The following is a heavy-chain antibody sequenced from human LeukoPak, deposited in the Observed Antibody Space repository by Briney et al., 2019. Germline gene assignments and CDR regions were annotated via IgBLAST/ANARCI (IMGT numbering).Heavy chain of an antibody. D-gene: IGHD4-17*01. CDR1: GYTFSNYG. V-gene: IGHV1-18*01. Sequence: GASVKVSCKASGYTFSNYGISWVRQAPGQGLEWMRWISAYNGNTNYAQKLQGRVTITTDTSTSTAYMELRSLRSDDTAVYYCARGQVTTSTNWFDPWGQGTLVTVSS. J-gene: IGHJ5*02. CDR2: ISAYNGNT. CDR3: ARGQVTTSTNWFDP.